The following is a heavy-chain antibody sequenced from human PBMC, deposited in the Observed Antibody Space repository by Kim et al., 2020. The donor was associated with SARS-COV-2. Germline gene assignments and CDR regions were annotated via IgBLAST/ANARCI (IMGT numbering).Heavy chain of an antibody. J-gene: IGHJ6*02. CDR1: GLTFRSYA. CDR2: ISGSSGST. D-gene: IGHD3-10*01. Sequence: GGSLRLSCAASGLTFRSYAMNWVRQAPGKGLEWVSAISGSSGSTYYADSEKGRFTISRDNSKNTLYLQMNSLRAEDTAVYYCAKDQRLLWFGELSYYYYGMDVWGQGTTVTVSS. CDR3: AKDQRLLWFGELSYYYYGMDV. V-gene: IGHV3-23*01.